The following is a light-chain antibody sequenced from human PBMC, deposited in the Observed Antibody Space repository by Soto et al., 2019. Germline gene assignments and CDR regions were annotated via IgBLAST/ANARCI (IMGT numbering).Light chain of an antibody. CDR3: QQCDKLPYT. J-gene: IGKJ2*01. CDR2: DAS. V-gene: IGKV1-33*01. Sequence: DVLMTQSPSSLSASVGDRVTITCQASQDINNYLNWYQQKPGKAPKLLIYDASNLETGVPLRFSGSGSGTEFTFTISSLQPEDIATYFCQQCDKLPYTFGQGTKLEMK. CDR1: QDINNY.